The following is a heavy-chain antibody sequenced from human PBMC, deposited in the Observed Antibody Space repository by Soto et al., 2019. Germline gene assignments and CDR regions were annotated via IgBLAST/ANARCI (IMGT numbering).Heavy chain of an antibody. CDR3: ARGSRTLGDFDY. V-gene: IGHV3-74*01. CDR1: GFTFSSYW. Sequence: AGGSLRLSCAASGFTFSSYWMHWVRQAPGKGLVWVSRINSDGSSTSYADSVKGRFTISRDNAKNTLYLQMNSLRAEDTAVYYCARGSRTLGDFDYWGQGTLVTVSS. J-gene: IGHJ4*02. CDR2: INSDGSST. D-gene: IGHD3-10*01.